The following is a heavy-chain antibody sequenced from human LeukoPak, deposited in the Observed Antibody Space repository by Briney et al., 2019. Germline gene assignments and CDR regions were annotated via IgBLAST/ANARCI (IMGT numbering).Heavy chain of an antibody. V-gene: IGHV4-34*01. CDR3: AIEGDYSGAFDI. J-gene: IGHJ3*02. CDR2: INHSGCT. D-gene: IGHD4-11*01. Sequence: SETLSLTCAVYGGSFSGYYWSWIRQPPGKGLEWIGEINHSGCTNYNPSLKSRVTISVDTSKNQFSLKLSSVTAADTAVYYCAIEGDYSGAFDIWGQGTMVTVSS. CDR1: GGSFSGYY.